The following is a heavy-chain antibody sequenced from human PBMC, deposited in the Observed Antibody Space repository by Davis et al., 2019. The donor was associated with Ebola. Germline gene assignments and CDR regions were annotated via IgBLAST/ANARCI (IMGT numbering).Heavy chain of an antibody. V-gene: IGHV3-74*01. J-gene: IGHJ4*02. CDR3: ASGGAGAGQRDY. CDR2: INSDGSST. D-gene: IGHD3-16*01. Sequence: GESLKISCAASGFTFDDYAMTWVRQAPGKGLVWVSRINSDGSSTSYADSVKGRFTISRDNAKNTLYLQMNSLRAEDTAVYYCASGGAGAGQRDYWGQGTLVTVSS. CDR1: GFTFDDYA.